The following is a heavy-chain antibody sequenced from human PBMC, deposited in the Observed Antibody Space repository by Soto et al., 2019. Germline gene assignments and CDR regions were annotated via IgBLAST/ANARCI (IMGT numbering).Heavy chain of an antibody. CDR3: ARGSTIVRGAPSWFDP. CDR1: GGTFSRYT. J-gene: IGHJ5*02. Sequence: QVQLVQSGAEVKKPGSSVKVSCKASGGTFSRYTINWVRQAPGQGLEWMGRIIPIAAIANYTQKFQGSVTITMDKSWTTAYLELSRLRSDDTAVYYCARGSTIVRGAPSWFDPWGQGTLVTVSS. D-gene: IGHD3-10*01. CDR2: IIPIAAIA. V-gene: IGHV1-69*02.